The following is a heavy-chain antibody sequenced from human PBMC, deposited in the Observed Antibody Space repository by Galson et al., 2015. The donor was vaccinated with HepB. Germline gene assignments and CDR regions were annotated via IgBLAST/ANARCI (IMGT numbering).Heavy chain of an antibody. CDR3: AKEIMVHAGHWYFDL. Sequence: SLRLSCAASGFTFSNHGIHWVRQAPGKGLEWVAVISSGGGTQYLADSVRGRVTLSRDNPKNTVYLQMNSLGAEDAAVYYCAKEIMVHAGHWYFDLWGRGTLVTVSS. V-gene: IGHV3-30*18. J-gene: IGHJ2*01. D-gene: IGHD2-8*01. CDR1: GFTFSNHG. CDR2: ISSGGGTQ.